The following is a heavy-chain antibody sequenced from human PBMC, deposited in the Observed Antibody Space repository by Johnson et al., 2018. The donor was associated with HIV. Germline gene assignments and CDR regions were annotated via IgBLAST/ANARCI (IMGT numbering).Heavy chain of an antibody. CDR3: ARESGYQ. D-gene: IGHD5-12*01. Sequence: VQLVESGGGVVQPGRSVRLYCAASGFIFSTYGMHWVRQAPGKGLEWVANIKQDGSEKYYVDSVKGRFTISRDNAKNSLYLQMNSLRAEDTAVYYCARESGYQWGQGTMVTVSS. CDR2: IKQDGSEK. J-gene: IGHJ3*01. V-gene: IGHV3-7*01. CDR1: GFIFSTYG.